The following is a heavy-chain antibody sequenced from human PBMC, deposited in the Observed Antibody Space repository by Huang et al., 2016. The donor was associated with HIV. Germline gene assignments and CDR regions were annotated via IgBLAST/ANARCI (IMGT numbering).Heavy chain of an antibody. CDR3: VRDQGRLAVGGIDNWFDP. V-gene: IGHV4-59*02. CDR1: GDSVSRHY. J-gene: IGHJ5*02. CDR2: VDDSGTT. Sequence: QVRLQESGPGLVKPSETLSLRCTVSGDSVSRHYWGWIRHPPGKGIGWIGTVDDSGTTKYNPRLKRRSTRSVDTSKKGFSLNITAVSAADTAMYFCVRDQGRLAVGGIDNWFDPWGQGALVTVSS. D-gene: IGHD6-19*01.